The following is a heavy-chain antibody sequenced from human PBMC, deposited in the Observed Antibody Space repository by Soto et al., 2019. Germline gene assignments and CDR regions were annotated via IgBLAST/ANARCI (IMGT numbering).Heavy chain of an antibody. CDR2: IWYDGSNK. V-gene: IGHV3-33*01. D-gene: IGHD3-3*01. Sequence: PVGSLRLSCAASGFTFSSYGMHWVRQAPGKGLEWVAVIWYDGSNKYYADSVKGRFTISRDNSKNTLYLQMNSLRAEDTAVYYCARDQGALRFLEWLVDYWGQGTLVTVSS. J-gene: IGHJ4*02. CDR1: GFTFSSYG. CDR3: ARDQGALRFLEWLVDY.